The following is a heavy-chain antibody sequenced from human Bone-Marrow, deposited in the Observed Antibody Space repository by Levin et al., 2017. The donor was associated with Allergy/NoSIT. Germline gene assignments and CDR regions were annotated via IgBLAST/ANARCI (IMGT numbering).Heavy chain of an antibody. V-gene: IGHV4-61*01. Sequence: SETLSLTCTVSGGSVSSGIYYWSWIRQPPGTGLEWIGYIHSSGSTNYNSSLKSRITISLDTSKNQFSVRLSSVTAADTAVYFCAREKGWNVDHWGQGTLVTVSP. CDR3: AREKGWNVDH. CDR2: IHSSGST. CDR1: GGSVSSGIYY. J-gene: IGHJ4*02. D-gene: IGHD1-1*01.